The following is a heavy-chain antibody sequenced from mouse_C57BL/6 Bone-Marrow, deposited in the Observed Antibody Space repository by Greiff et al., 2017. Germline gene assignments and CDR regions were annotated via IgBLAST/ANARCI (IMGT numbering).Heavy chain of an antibody. J-gene: IGHJ2*01. D-gene: IGHD1-1*01. Sequence: VQLKESGPALVKPSPTVSLTCTVTGYSITNCNHWWIWIRQVSGSKLEWIGYISSSGSTDSNPSLNSRISITRDTSKDQLFLQLNSVTTEDIATYYCARDGAYGGYFDDWGQGTTLTVSS. CDR2: ISSSGST. CDR1: GYSITNCNHW. CDR3: ARDGAYGGYFDD. V-gene: IGHV3-4*01.